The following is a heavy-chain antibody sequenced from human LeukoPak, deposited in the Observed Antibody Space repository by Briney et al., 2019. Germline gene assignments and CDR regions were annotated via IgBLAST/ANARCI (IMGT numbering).Heavy chain of an antibody. D-gene: IGHD3-16*01. J-gene: IGHJ4*02. Sequence: GGSLRLSCAASGFTFSSYAMSWVRQAPGKGLEWVSAISGSGGSTYYADSVKGRFTISRDNSKNTLYLQMSSLRAEDTAVYYCAREGSDGYLFDYWGQGSLVIVSS. CDR1: GFTFSSYA. CDR2: ISGSGGST. CDR3: AREGSDGYLFDY. V-gene: IGHV3-23*01.